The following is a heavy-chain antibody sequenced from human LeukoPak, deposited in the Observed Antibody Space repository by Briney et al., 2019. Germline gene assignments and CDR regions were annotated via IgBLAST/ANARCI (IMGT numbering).Heavy chain of an antibody. D-gene: IGHD5-18*01. V-gene: IGHV3-66*01. CDR1: EFTVSSNH. Sequence: GGSLRLSCAASEFTVSSNHMTWVRQAPGKGLEWVTIIYSGGSTFYADSVKGRFTISRDNSKNTLYLQMNSLRAEDTAVYYCARVGSYGYWDFDYWGQGTLVTVSS. CDR3: ARVGSYGYWDFDY. J-gene: IGHJ4*02. CDR2: IYSGGST.